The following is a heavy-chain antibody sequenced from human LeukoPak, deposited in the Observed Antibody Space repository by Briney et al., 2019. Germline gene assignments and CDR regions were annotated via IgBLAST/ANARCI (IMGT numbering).Heavy chain of an antibody. V-gene: IGHV4-39*01. CDR3: ARQKPGLSPFDY. CDR2: INYSGST. D-gene: IGHD3-16*02. Sequence: SETLSLTCTVSGGSISSSSYYWGWIRQPPGKGLEWIGSINYSGSTYYNPSLKSRVTIFVDTSKNQFSLKLSSVTAADTAVYYCARQKPGLSPFDYWGRGTTVTVSS. J-gene: IGHJ6*04. CDR1: GGSISSSSYY.